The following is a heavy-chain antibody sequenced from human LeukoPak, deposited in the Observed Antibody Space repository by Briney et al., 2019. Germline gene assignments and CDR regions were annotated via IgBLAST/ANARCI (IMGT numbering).Heavy chain of an antibody. V-gene: IGHV4-4*09. D-gene: IGHD6-13*01. CDR1: GDTISSYY. CDR3: ARHGDSSSCYYWFDP. Sequence: SETLSLTCTVSGDTISSYYWSWIRQPPGKGLEWIGYIYTSGSTNYNPSLKSRVTISVDTSKNQFSLKLSSVTAADTAVYYCARHGDSSSCYYWFDPWGQGTLVTVSS. J-gene: IGHJ5*02. CDR2: IYTSGST.